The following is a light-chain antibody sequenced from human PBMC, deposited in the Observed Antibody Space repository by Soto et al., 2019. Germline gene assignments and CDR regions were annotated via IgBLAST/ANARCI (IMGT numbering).Light chain of an antibody. CDR1: QNIGYSY. CDR3: QQYDISPPIT. J-gene: IGKJ5*01. V-gene: IGKV3-20*01. Sequence: EIVLTQXPXIXXLXXXEISTLXXRAIQNIGYSYLAWYQHKPGQAPRLLIYGVSSRATDIPDRFSGSGSGTDFTLTISRLEPEDYAVYYCQQYDISPPITFGQGTRLEIK. CDR2: GVS.